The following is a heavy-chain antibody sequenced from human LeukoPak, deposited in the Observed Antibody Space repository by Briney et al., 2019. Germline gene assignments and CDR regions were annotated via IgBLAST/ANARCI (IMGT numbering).Heavy chain of an antibody. D-gene: IGHD6-19*01. J-gene: IGHJ4*02. CDR1: GYTFTGCY. Sequence: ASVKVSCTASGYTFTGCYGHWGRRAPGQGVEGMGWMNPNSGSASYAQKFQGRVIMTRDTSTSTAYMELSRLRSDDTAVYYCATLVSESSGPDYWGQGTLVTVSS. CDR2: MNPNSGSA. V-gene: IGHV1-2*02. CDR3: ATLVSESSGPDY.